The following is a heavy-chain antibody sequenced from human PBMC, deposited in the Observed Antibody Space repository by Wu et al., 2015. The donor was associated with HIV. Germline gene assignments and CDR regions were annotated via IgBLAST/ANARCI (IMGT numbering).Heavy chain of an antibody. D-gene: IGHD3-10*01. Sequence: VLLVQSGAEVKEPGASVKVSCKASGYTFTGYYMHWVRQAPGQGLEWMGWINPNSGGTNYAQKFQGRVTMTRDTSISTAYMELSRLRSDDTAVYYCASSPPFGERSTQYYFDYWGQGTLVTVSS. CDR1: GYTFTGYY. V-gene: IGHV1-2*02. CDR3: ASSPPFGERSTQYYFDY. CDR2: INPNSGGT. J-gene: IGHJ4*02.